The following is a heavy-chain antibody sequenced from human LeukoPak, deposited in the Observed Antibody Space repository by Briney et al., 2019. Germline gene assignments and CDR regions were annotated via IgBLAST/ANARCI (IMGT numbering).Heavy chain of an antibody. CDR3: ARDAGRYFDWLGY. CDR2: IWYDGSNK. D-gene: IGHD3-9*01. V-gene: IGHV3-33*01. J-gene: IGHJ4*02. CDR1: GFXFSSYG. Sequence: GGSLRLSCVASGFXFSSYGIHWVRQAPGKGLEWMAVIWYDGSNKYYADSVKGRFTISRDNSKNTLYLQMNSLRAEDTAVYYCARDAGRYFDWLGYWGQGTLVTVSS.